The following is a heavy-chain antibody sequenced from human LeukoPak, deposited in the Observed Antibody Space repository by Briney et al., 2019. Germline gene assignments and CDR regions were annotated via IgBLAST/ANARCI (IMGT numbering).Heavy chain of an antibody. CDR3: ALGGYSYGLYYGMDV. CDR2: IIPIFGTA. J-gene: IGHJ6*02. CDR1: GGTFSSYA. Sequence: TVKVSCKASGGTFSSYAISWVRQAPGQGLEWMGGIIPIFGTANYAQKFQGRVTITADESTSTAYMELSSLRSEDTAVYYCALGGYSYGLYYGMDVWGQGTTVTVSS. V-gene: IGHV1-69*01. D-gene: IGHD5-18*01.